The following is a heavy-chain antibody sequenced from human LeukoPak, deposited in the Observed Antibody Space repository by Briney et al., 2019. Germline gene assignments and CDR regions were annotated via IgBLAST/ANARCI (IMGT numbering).Heavy chain of an antibody. Sequence: KPSETLSLMCSVSGGSMSSYYWSWIRQPPGKGLEWIGSIYFSGSTNYNPSLKSRVSISVDTSKNQFSLKLGSVTAADTAVYYCATWDDKRPLWGQGTLDTVSS. V-gene: IGHV4-59*01. J-gene: IGHJ4*02. CDR1: GGSMSSYY. CDR2: IYFSGST. D-gene: IGHD3-9*01. CDR3: ATWDDKRPL.